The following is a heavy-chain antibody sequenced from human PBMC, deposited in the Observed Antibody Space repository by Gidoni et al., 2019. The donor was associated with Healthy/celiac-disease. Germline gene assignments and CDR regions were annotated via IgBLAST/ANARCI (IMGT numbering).Heavy chain of an antibody. Sequence: EVQLVESGGGLVQPGRSLRLSCAASGFTFDDYAMHWVRQAPGKGLEWVSGISWNSGSIGYADSVKGRFTISRDNAKNSLYLQMNSLRAEDTALYYCAKDTEAEGFDYWGQGTLVTVSS. CDR1: GFTFDDYA. CDR3: AKDTEAEGFDY. J-gene: IGHJ4*02. V-gene: IGHV3-9*01. CDR2: ISWNSGSI.